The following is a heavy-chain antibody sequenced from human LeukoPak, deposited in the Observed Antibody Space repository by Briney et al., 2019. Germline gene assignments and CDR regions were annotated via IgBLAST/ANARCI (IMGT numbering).Heavy chain of an antibody. CDR1: GFTFSSNW. V-gene: IGHV3-7*01. CDR3: ARDVGYSSG. Sequence: GGYLRRSCAASGFTFSSNWMSWVRQAQGKGLEWVANTKQDGSEKSYVDSVKGRFTISRANAKNSLYLQRNSLRAEDRAVYYCARDVGYSSGWGQGTLVTLPS. D-gene: IGHD6-19*01. J-gene: IGHJ4*02. CDR2: TKQDGSEK.